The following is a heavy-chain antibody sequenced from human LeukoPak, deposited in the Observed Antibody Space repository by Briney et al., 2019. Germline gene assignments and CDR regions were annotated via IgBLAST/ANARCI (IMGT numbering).Heavy chain of an antibody. CDR2: IKRRSDGETT. CDR1: GFTFTNTL. Sequence: GGAPRLSFVAPGFTFTNTLMTLVRQAPGKGLGWVARIKRRSDGETTDYAAPVKGRFTISRDDSKNTLYLQMNNLKTEDTAVYYCSTDRRLTGLFDFWGQGTQVTVSS. D-gene: IGHD3-9*01. CDR3: STDRRLTGLFDF. V-gene: IGHV3-15*01. J-gene: IGHJ4*02.